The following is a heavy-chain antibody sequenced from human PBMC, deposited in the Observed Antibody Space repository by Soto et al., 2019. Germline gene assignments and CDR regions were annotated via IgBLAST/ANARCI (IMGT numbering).Heavy chain of an antibody. J-gene: IGHJ4*02. CDR1: GFTFSSDA. CDR3: AKMNGPPH. V-gene: IGHV3-23*01. Sequence: EVQLLESGGGLVQPGGPLGLFCEAPGFTFSSDALSWVRQAPGKGLEWVSAISGSGDRTYYADSVTGRFTISRDNSRNTLYMQMNSLRGEDTAVYFCAKMNGPPHWGQGTLVTVSS. D-gene: IGHD2-8*01. CDR2: ISGSGDRT.